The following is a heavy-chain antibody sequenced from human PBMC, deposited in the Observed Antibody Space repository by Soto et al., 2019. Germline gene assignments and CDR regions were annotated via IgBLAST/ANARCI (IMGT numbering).Heavy chain of an antibody. D-gene: IGHD6-6*01. Sequence: SVKVSCKASGGTFSSYAISWVRQAPGQGLEWMGGIIPIFGTANYARKFQGRVTITADESTSTAYMELSSLRSEDTAVYYCARHALKSIAARRKINNWFDPWGQGTLVTVSS. CDR1: GGTFSSYA. V-gene: IGHV1-69*13. CDR2: IIPIFGTA. CDR3: ARHALKSIAARRKINNWFDP. J-gene: IGHJ5*02.